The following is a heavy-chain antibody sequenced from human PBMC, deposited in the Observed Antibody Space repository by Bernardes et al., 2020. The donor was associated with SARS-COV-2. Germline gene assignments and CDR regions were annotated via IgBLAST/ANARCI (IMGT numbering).Heavy chain of an antibody. V-gene: IGHV4-59*01. CDR2: IYYSGST. CDR1: GGSISSYY. D-gene: IGHD4-17*01. CDR3: ARGPGDYGALEYGLDV. Sequence: SETLSLTCTVSGGSISSYYWSWIRQPPGKGLEWIGYIYYSGSTNYNPSLKSRVTISVDTSKNQFSLKLSSVTAADTAVYYCARGPGDYGALEYGLDVWGQGTTVTVSS. J-gene: IGHJ6*02.